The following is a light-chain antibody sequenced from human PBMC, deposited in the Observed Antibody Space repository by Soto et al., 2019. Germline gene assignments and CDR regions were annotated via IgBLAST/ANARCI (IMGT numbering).Light chain of an antibody. CDR3: CSYAGSSTLV. CDR2: EGS. CDR1: SSDVGSYKF. Sequence: QSVLTQPASVSGSPGQSITISCTGTSSDVGSYKFVSWYQLHPGKAPKLLIYEGSERPSGVSNRFSGSKSGNTASLTLSGLQAEDEADYYCCSYAGSSTLVFGGGTQLTV. J-gene: IGLJ2*01. V-gene: IGLV2-23*01.